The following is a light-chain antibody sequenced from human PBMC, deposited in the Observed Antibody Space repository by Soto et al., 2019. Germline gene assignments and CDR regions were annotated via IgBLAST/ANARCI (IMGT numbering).Light chain of an antibody. CDR3: QQYNACYS. J-gene: IGKJ2*03. CDR2: KAS. CDR1: QDIINW. V-gene: IGKV1-5*03. Sequence: DIQMTQSPSTLSASVGDRVTITCRASQDIINWLAWYQQKPGEAPKLLIHKASSLESGVPSRFSGSGSGTEFTLTITSLQPDDFATYYCQQYNACYSFGQGTKLEVK.